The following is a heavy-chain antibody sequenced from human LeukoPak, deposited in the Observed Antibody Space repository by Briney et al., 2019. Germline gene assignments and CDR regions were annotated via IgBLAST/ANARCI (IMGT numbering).Heavy chain of an antibody. D-gene: IGHD3/OR15-3a*01. CDR3: AKDAAGDGTGHFDY. Sequence: PGGSLRLSCAASGFTFSSYSMNWVRQAPGKGLEWVSYISSSSSTIYYADSVKGRFTISRDNAKNSLYLQMNSLRAEDTALYYCAKDAAGDGTGHFDYWGQGTLVTVSS. J-gene: IGHJ4*02. CDR1: GFTFSSYS. V-gene: IGHV3-48*01. CDR2: ISSSSSTI.